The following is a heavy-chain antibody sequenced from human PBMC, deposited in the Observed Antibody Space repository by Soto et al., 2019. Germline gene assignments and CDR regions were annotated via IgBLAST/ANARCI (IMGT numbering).Heavy chain of an antibody. Sequence: ASVKVSCKASGGTFSSYAISWVRQAPGQGLEWMGGIIPIFGTANYAQKFQGRVTITADESTSTAYMELSSLRSEDTAVYYCAGDAIKVNLRYYGMDVWGQGTTVTVSS. CDR2: IIPIFGTA. V-gene: IGHV1-69*13. J-gene: IGHJ6*02. CDR1: GGTFSSYA. CDR3: AGDAIKVNLRYYGMDV. D-gene: IGHD4-4*01.